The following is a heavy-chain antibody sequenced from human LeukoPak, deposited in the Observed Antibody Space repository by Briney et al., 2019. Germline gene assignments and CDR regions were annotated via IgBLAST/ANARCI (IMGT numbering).Heavy chain of an antibody. V-gene: IGHV1-46*01. Sequence: ASVKVSCMASGYTFTSYYMHSVRQTPAQGLEWMEIINPSGGSTSDAQKFQGRVTMTRDTSTSTVYMELSSLRSEDTAVYYCARGGYSSGQRDYYGMDVWGQGTTVTVSS. CDR1: GYTFTSYY. J-gene: IGHJ6*02. CDR2: INPSGGST. CDR3: ARGGYSSGQRDYYGMDV. D-gene: IGHD6-19*01.